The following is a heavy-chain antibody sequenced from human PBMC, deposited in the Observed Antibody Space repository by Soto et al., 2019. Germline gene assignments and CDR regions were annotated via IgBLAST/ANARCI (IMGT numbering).Heavy chain of an antibody. V-gene: IGHV3-7*01. CDR3: ARDEGRDGYNSDAFDI. CDR1: GFTFSSYW. Sequence: GGSVRLSYAASGFTFSSYWMSWVRQAPGKGLEWVANIKQDGSEKYYVDSVKGRFTISRDNAKNSLYLQMNSLRAEDTAVYYCARDEGRDGYNSDAFDIWGQGTMVTVSS. CDR2: IKQDGSEK. D-gene: IGHD5-12*01. J-gene: IGHJ3*02.